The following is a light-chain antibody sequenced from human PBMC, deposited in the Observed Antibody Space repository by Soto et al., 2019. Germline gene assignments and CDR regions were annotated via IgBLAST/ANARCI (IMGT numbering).Light chain of an antibody. CDR3: QYYDSSLSVWV. V-gene: IGLV1-40*01. J-gene: IGLJ3*02. CDR1: SSNIGAGYD. Sequence: QYVLTQPPSVSGAPGKRVTISCTGSSSNIGAGYDVHWYQQLPGTAPKLLIYGNSNRPSGVPDRFSGSKSATSASLAITGLQAEDEADYYCQYYDSSLSVWVFGGGTKLTVL. CDR2: GNS.